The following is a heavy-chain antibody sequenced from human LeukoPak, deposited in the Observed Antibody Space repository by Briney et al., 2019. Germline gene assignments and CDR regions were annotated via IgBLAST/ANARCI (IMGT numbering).Heavy chain of an antibody. J-gene: IGHJ4*02. V-gene: IGHV3-30*03. D-gene: IGHD1-26*01. CDR3: ARPVYSGSYYGMGY. CDR2: ISYDGDNE. CDR1: GFTFSNYA. Sequence: GGSLRLSCVTSGFTFSNYALHWVRQAPGKGLEWVAVISYDGDNEYYADFLKGRFTISRDSSGNTLYLQMNSLRAEDTAVYYCARPVYSGSYYGMGYWGEGTLVTVSS.